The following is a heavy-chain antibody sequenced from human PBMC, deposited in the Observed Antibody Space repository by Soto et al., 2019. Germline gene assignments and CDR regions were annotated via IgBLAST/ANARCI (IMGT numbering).Heavy chain of an antibody. CDR2: ISYDGSNK. J-gene: IGHJ4*02. V-gene: IGHV3-30*18. Sequence: QVQLVESGGGVVQPGRSLRLSCAASGFTFSSYGMHWVRQAPGKGLEWVAVISYDGSNKYYADSVKGRFTISRDNSKNTLYLQMNSRRAEDTAVYYCAKGLVGATRGWGQGTLVTVSS. CDR3: AKGLVGATRG. D-gene: IGHD1-26*01. CDR1: GFTFSSYG.